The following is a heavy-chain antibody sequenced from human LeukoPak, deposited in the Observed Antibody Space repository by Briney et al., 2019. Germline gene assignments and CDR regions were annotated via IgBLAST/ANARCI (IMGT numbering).Heavy chain of an antibody. CDR1: GFTFSSYW. V-gene: IGHV3-74*01. D-gene: IGHD2-15*01. CDR2: FNSDGSST. J-gene: IGHJ4*02. CDR3: ASRHCSGGGCYFAGADPFDY. Sequence: GGSLRLSCAASGFTFSSYWMHWVRQAPGKGLVWVSRFNSDGSSTSYADSVKGRFTISRDNAKNTLYLQMNSLRAEDTAVYFCASRHCSGGGCYFAGADPFDYWGQGTLVTVSS.